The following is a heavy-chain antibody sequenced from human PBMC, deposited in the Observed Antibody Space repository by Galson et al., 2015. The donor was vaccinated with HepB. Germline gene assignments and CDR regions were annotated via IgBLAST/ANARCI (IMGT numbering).Heavy chain of an antibody. Sequence: SLRLSCAASGFTFSGSGMHWVRQAPGKGLEWVATIWYDGSKTYYAGSVKGRFTISRDNSKKTLFLQMNSLRAEDTAMYYCARDKNWGWGPGDYWGHGTLVTVSS. V-gene: IGHV3-33*01. CDR1: GFTFSGSG. CDR2: IWYDGSKT. CDR3: ARDKNWGWGPGDY. D-gene: IGHD3-16*01. J-gene: IGHJ4*01.